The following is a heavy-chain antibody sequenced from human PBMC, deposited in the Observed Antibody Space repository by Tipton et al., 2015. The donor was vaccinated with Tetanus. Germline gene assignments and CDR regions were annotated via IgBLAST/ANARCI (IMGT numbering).Heavy chain of an antibody. CDR2: INPSGGST. D-gene: IGHD2-2*01. CDR3: ASGSSIRHGLDV. V-gene: IGHV1-46*01. J-gene: IGHJ6*02. CDR1: GYTFTSYY. Sequence: QLVQSGAEVKKPGASVEVSCKASGYTFTSYYMHWVRQAPGQGLEWMGIINPSGGSTSYAQKFQGRVTMTTNTSITTAFMEVTSLTHEDTAVYYCASGSSIRHGLDVWGHGTSVTVSS.